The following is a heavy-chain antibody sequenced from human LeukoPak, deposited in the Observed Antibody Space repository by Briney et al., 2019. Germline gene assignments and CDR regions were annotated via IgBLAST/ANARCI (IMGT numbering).Heavy chain of an antibody. CDR1: GFTFSDYY. CDR3: ARGKQLWLPHDAFDI. V-gene: IGHV3-11*04. J-gene: IGHJ3*02. D-gene: IGHD5-18*01. Sequence: GGSLRLSCAASGFTFSDYYMSWIRQAPGKGLEWVSYISSSGSTIYYADSVKGRFTISRDNAKNSLYLQMNSLRAEDTAVYYCARGKQLWLPHDAFDIWGQGTMVTVSS. CDR2: ISSSGSTI.